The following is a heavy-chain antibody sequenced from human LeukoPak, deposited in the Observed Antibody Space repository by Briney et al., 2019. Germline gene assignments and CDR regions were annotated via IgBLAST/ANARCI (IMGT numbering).Heavy chain of an antibody. V-gene: IGHV1-18*01. CDR3: ARDRVVVAATPKSFDY. CDR1: GYTFINYA. Sequence: ASVKVSCKASGYTFINYAINWVRQAPGQGLEWMGGISAYNGNTNYAQKLQGRVTMTTDTSTSTAYMELRSLRSDDTAVYYCARDRVVVAATPKSFDYWGQGTLVTVS. D-gene: IGHD2-15*01. J-gene: IGHJ4*02. CDR2: ISAYNGNT.